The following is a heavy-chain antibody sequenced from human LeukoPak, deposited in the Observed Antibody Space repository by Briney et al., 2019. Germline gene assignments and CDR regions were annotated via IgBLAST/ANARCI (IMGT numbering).Heavy chain of an antibody. V-gene: IGHV1-46*01. CDR3: ARDLDAKYCSSTSCPPYYYYYYGMDV. Sequence: ASVKVSCKASGYTFTSYYMHWVRQAPGQGLEWMGIINPSSGSTSYAQKLQGRVTMTTDTSTSTAYMELRSLRSDDTAVYYCARDLDAKYCSSTSCPPYYYYYYGMDVWGQGTTVTVSS. J-gene: IGHJ6*02. CDR2: INPSSGST. D-gene: IGHD2-2*01. CDR1: GYTFTSYY.